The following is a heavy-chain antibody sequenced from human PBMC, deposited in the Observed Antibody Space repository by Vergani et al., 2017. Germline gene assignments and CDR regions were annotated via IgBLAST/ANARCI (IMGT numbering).Heavy chain of an antibody. Sequence: QVQLQESGPGLVKPSETLSLTCSVSGDSISRGYYWGWIRQPPGKGLEWIATVFHSGSAYYNPYLRRRVTISVETSKNHIALRLTTLTAADTAVYYYARKFWVSQGVDAFETWGRGTEVSVSS. D-gene: IGHD3-16*01. CDR2: VFHSGSA. J-gene: IGHJ3*02. CDR1: GDSISRGYY. CDR3: ARKFWVSQGVDAFET. V-gene: IGHV4-38-2*02.